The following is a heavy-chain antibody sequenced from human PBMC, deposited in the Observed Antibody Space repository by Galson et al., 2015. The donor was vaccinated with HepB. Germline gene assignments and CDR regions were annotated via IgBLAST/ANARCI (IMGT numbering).Heavy chain of an antibody. D-gene: IGHD3-22*01. V-gene: IGHV3-15*07. CDR1: GFTFSNAW. CDR3: TTEIVEVISYGMDV. J-gene: IGHJ6*02. Sequence: SLRLSCAASGFTFSNAWMNWVRQAPGKGLEWVGRIKSKTDGGTTDYAAPVKGRFTISRDDSKNTLYLQMNSLKTEDTAVYYCTTEIVEVISYGMDVWGQGTTVTVSS. CDR2: IKSKTDGGTT.